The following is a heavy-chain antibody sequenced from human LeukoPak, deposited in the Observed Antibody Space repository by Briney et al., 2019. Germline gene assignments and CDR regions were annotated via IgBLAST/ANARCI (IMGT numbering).Heavy chain of an antibody. J-gene: IGHJ4*02. V-gene: IGHV4-38-2*02. CDR1: GYSISSGYY. D-gene: IGHD6-13*01. Sequence: KPSETLSLTCAVSGYSISSGYYWGWIRQPPGKGLEWIGSIYHSGSTYYNPSLKSRVTISVDTSKNQFSLKLSSVPAADTAVYYCARDVGIAAAYDYRGQGTLVTASS. CDR3: ARDVGIAAAYDY. CDR2: IYHSGST.